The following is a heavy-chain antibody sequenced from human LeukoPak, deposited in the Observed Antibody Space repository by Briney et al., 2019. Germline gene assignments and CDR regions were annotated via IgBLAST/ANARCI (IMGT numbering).Heavy chain of an antibody. CDR3: AKEHDYSNAALEWGFDS. CDR2: ISGSSSHT. J-gene: IGHJ4*02. V-gene: IGHV3-23*01. CDR1: GFTFSIYA. D-gene: IGHD3-3*01. Sequence: PGGSLRLSCAASGFTFSIYAMSWVRQAPGKGLEWVSGISGSSSHTMDADSVRGRFTISRDNTRNTLYLHMNNVRAEDTALYYCAKEHDYSNAALEWGFDSWGQGTRVTVSS.